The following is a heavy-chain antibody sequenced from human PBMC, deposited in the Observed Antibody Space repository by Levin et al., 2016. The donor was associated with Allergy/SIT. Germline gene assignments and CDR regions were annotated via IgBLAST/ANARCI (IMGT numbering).Heavy chain of an antibody. J-gene: IGHJ5*02. CDR1: GGSFSGYY. CDR2: INHSGST. V-gene: IGHV4-34*01. CDR3: ARTIMITFGPPKSGWFDP. D-gene: IGHD3-16*01. Sequence: SETLSLTCAVYGGSFSGYYWSWIRQPPGKGLEWIGEINHSGSTNYNPSLKSRVTISVDTSKNQFSLKLSSVTAADTAVYYCARTIMITFGPPKSGWFDPWGQGTLVTVSS.